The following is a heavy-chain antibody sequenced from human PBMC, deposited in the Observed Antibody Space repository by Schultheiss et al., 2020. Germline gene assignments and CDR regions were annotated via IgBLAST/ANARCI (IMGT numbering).Heavy chain of an antibody. J-gene: IGHJ3*02. CDR1: GGSISSGDYY. CDR3: ARVGGDYVEGAFDI. D-gene: IGHD4-17*01. CDR2: IYYSGST. V-gene: IGHV4-61*08. Sequence: SETLSLTCAVSGGSISSGDYYWSWIRQPPGKGLEWIGYIYYSGSTYYNPSLKSRVTISVDTSKNQFSLKLSSVTAADTAVYYCARVGGDYVEGAFDIWGQGTMVTVSS.